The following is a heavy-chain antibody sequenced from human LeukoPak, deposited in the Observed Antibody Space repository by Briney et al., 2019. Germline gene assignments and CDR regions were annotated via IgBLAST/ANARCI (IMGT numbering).Heavy chain of an antibody. CDR1: GYTFTSYG. CDR3: ARRFGSTSQSYLSMLDY. CDR2: ISAYNGNT. Sequence: GASVKVSCKASGYTFTSYGISWVRQAPGQGLEWMGWISAYNGNTNYAQKLQGRVTMTTDTSTSTAYMELRSLRSDDTAVYYCARRFGSTSQSYLSMLDYWGQGTLVTVSS. D-gene: IGHD2-2*01. V-gene: IGHV1-18*01. J-gene: IGHJ4*02.